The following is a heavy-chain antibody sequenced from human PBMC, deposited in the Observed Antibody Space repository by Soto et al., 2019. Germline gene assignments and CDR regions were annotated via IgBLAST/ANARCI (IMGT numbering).Heavy chain of an antibody. CDR2: IYYTGNT. D-gene: IGHD3-22*01. J-gene: IGHJ4*02. V-gene: IGHV4-30-4*01. CDR3: ARVTYDSSTSYLDY. Sequence: QVQLQESGPGLVKPSQTLSLTCTVSGASISGGDYYWTWIRQPPGKGLEWIGSIYYTGNTYSTPSLESRLSISVDPSNNQFALRLTSVTAPDTAIYYCARVTYDSSTSYLDYWGQGTLVTVSS. CDR1: GASISGGDYY.